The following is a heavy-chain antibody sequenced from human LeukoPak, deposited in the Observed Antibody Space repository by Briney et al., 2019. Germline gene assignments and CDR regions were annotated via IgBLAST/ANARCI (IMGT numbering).Heavy chain of an antibody. D-gene: IGHD4-23*01. Sequence: GGSLRLSCAASGFTFSRYWMHWVRQAPGKGLVWVSRMNTDGSRTDYADSVKGRFTISRDNAKNTLYLQMNSLGFEDTAVYSCASDFGGHDDFWGQGILVSVSS. CDR1: GFTFSRYW. J-gene: IGHJ4*02. V-gene: IGHV3-74*01. CDR2: MNTDGSRT. CDR3: ASDFGGHDDF.